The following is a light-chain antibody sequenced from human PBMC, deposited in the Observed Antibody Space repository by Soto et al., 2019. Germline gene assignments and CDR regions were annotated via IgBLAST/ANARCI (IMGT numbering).Light chain of an antibody. CDR3: SSFTSAYTFV. CDR2: EVS. CDR1: TSDVGGYNY. V-gene: IGLV2-14*01. Sequence: QSVLTQPASVSGSPGQSIAISCTGTTSDVGGYNYVSWYQQHPGKAPKLLLSEVSNRPSGVSDRFSGPKSGNTASLTISGLQTQDEADYYCSSFTSAYTFVFGTGTKVTVL. J-gene: IGLJ1*01.